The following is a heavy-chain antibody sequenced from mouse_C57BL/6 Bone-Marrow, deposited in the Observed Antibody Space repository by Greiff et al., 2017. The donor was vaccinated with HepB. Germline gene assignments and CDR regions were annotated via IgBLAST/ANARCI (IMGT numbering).Heavy chain of an antibody. V-gene: IGHV1-82*01. CDR2: IYPGDGDT. CDR1: GYAFSSSW. CDR3: ARGSDDRDYYAMDY. Sequence: VQLQQSGPELVKPGASVKISCKASGYAFSSSWMNWVKQRPGKGLEWIGRIYPGDGDTNYNGKFKGKATLTADKSSSTAYMQLSSLTSEDSAVYFCARGSDDRDYYAMDYWGQGTSVTVSS. D-gene: IGHD3-1*01. J-gene: IGHJ4*01.